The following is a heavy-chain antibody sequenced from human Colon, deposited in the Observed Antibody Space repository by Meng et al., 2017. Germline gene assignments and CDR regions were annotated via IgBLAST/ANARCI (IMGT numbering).Heavy chain of an antibody. V-gene: IGHV3-74*01. CDR1: DFTFSNYW. CDR2: INSDETNT. CDR3: ARESLDYYSLDY. J-gene: IGHJ4*02. D-gene: IGHD1-26*01. Sequence: GGSLRLSCAVSDFTFSNYWMHWVRQAPGKGLVWVAGINSDETNTNYADSVKGRFTISRDNAKNTLYLQLNSLRAEDTAVYYCARESLDYYSLDYWGQGTLVTVSS.